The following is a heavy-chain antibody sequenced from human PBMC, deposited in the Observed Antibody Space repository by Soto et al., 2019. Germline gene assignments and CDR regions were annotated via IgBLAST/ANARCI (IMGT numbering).Heavy chain of an antibody. Sequence: QVTLKESGPVLVKPTETLTLTCSVSGFSLSKARMGVSWIRQPPGKALEWLAHIFWNDERSYNTSLKSRLTSSGDTSKSQVVLTMSNVDPVATGTYFCARALREGLPIYYFDSWGQWTLVTVSS. D-gene: IGHD1-26*01. CDR1: GFSLSKARMG. J-gene: IGHJ4*02. V-gene: IGHV2-26*01. CDR2: IFWNDER. CDR3: ARALREGLPIYYFDS.